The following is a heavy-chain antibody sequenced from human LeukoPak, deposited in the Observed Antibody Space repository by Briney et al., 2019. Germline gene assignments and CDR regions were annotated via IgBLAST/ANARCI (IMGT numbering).Heavy chain of an antibody. CDR1: GFTFSSYT. Sequence: PGVSLRLSCAASGFTFSSYTMSWVRQAPGKGLEWVSTITTSDGNTYYADSVKGRFTVSRDNSKNTLFLQMNSLRAEDTAVYYCAKDGGLWVSAHWGDSWGRGTLVTVSS. CDR2: ITTSDGNT. V-gene: IGHV3-23*01. J-gene: IGHJ4*02. D-gene: IGHD7-27*01. CDR3: AKDGGLWVSAHWGDS.